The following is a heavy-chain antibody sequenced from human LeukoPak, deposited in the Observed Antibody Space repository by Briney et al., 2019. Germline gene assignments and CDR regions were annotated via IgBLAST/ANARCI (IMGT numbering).Heavy chain of an antibody. J-gene: IGHJ4*02. Sequence: GGSLRLSCAASGFTFSSFWMHWVRQAPGKGLEWVSSIKGDVGTTNYADSVKGRFTISRDNAKNTLYLQMNSLRAEDTDVYYCARGGGGLGYWGQGTLVTVSS. V-gene: IGHV3-74*01. CDR3: ARGGGGLGY. D-gene: IGHD3-16*01. CDR2: IKGDVGTT. CDR1: GFTFSSFW.